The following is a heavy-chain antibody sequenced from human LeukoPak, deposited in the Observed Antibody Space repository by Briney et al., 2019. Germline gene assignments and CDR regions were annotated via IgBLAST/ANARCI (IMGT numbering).Heavy chain of an antibody. Sequence: LWASVKVSCKAPGYTFTGYGISWVRQAPGQGLEWMGWISAYNGNTNYAQKLQGRVTMTTDTSTSTAYMELRSLRSDDTAVYYCATLVRYSSSWYTGLGYFDYWGQGTLVTVSS. CDR2: ISAYNGNT. V-gene: IGHV1-18*01. CDR3: ATLVRYSSSWYTGLGYFDY. D-gene: IGHD6-13*01. J-gene: IGHJ4*02. CDR1: GYTFTGYG.